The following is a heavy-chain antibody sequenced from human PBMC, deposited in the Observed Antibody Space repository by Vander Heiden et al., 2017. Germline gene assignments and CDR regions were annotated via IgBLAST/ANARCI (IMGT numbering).Heavy chain of an antibody. V-gene: IGHV6-1*01. Sequence: QVQLQQSGPGLVKPSQTLSLTCPISGDSVSSNRAAWNWIRQSPSRGLEWLGRTYDRSKWQNDYAVSVKSRITINPDTSKNQFSLQLNSVTPDDTAVYYCTRDSYNSGKDDGFDIWGQGTMVTVSS. J-gene: IGHJ3*02. CDR2: TYDRSKWQN. CDR3: TRDSYNSGKDDGFDI. CDR1: GDSVSSNRAA. D-gene: IGHD6-19*01.